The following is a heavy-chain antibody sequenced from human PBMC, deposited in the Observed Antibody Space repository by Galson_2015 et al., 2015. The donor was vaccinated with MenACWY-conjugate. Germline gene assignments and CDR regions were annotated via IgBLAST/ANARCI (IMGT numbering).Heavy chain of an antibody. CDR2: ISSSSTTI. D-gene: IGHD4-17*01. J-gene: IGHJ6*02. Sequence: SLRLSCAASGFIFSSYSMNWVRQAPGKGLEWVSYISSSSTTIYYADSVKGRFTISRDNAENSLYLQMNSLRAEDTAVYYCARGHDYGDYYYYGMDVWGQGTTVTVSS. CDR3: ARGHDYGDYYYYGMDV. V-gene: IGHV3-48*04. CDR1: GFIFSSYS.